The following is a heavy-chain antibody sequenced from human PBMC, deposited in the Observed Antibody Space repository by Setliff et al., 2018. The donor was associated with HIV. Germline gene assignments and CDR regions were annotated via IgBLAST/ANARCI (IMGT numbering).Heavy chain of an antibody. Sequence: PGGSLRLSCEASGFTFSTYAMSWVRQAPGKGLEWVSAISGSGGSTYYADSVKGRFTISRDNSKNTLYLQMNSLRAEGTAVYYCAKDPPSSSWYYFDYWGQGTLVTVSS. CDR1: GFTFSTYA. D-gene: IGHD6-13*01. V-gene: IGHV3-23*01. CDR2: ISGSGGST. CDR3: AKDPPSSSWYYFDY. J-gene: IGHJ4*02.